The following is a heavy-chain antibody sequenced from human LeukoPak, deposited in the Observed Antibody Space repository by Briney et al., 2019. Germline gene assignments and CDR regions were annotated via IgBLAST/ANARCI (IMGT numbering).Heavy chain of an antibody. CDR1: GFIFTDFW. V-gene: IGHV3-7*03. D-gene: IGHD6-13*01. J-gene: IGHJ4*02. CDR3: AKEAGIAAAGTGGYFDY. CDR2: IRQDGGAK. Sequence: GGSLRLSCTASGFIFTDFWMSWVRQAPGEGLEWVANIRQDGGAKNYVDSVKGRFTISRDNAKKSLYLQMNSLRAEDMALYYCAKEAGIAAAGTGGYFDYWGQGTLVTVSS.